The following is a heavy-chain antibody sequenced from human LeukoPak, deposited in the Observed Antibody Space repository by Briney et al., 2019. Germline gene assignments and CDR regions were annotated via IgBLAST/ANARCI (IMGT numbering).Heavy chain of an antibody. J-gene: IGHJ4*02. Sequence: GEALKVSCKGSGYSFTSYWIGWVRQMPGKGLEWMGIIYPGDSHTRYSPSFQGQVTMSADKSISTAYLQWSSLQASGTAMYYCARPLRGAPAGNFVYWGQGTLVTVSS. CDR2: IYPGDSHT. V-gene: IGHV5-51*01. D-gene: IGHD6-13*01. CDR3: ARPLRGAPAGNFVY. CDR1: GYSFTSYW.